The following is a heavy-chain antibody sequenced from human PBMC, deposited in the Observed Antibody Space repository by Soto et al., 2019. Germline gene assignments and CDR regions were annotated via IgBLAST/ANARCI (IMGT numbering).Heavy chain of an antibody. CDR3: ASDSSSSSCPRD. D-gene: IGHD6-13*01. CDR2: IIPIFGTA. CDR1: GGTFSSYA. Sequence: RASVKVSCKASGGTFSSYAISWVRQAPGQGLEWMGGIIPIFGTANYAQKFQGRVTITADESTSTAYMELSSLRSEDTAVYYCASDSSSSSCPRDWGQGTLVTVSS. J-gene: IGHJ4*02. V-gene: IGHV1-69*13.